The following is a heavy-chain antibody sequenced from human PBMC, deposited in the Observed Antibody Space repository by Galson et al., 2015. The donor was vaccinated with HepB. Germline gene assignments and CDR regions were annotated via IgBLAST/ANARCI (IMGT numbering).Heavy chain of an antibody. J-gene: IGHJ6*03. V-gene: IGHV5-51*03. CDR3: TRRIRSSVDYYYYYYMDV. D-gene: IGHD6-6*01. CDR1: GYSFTSYW. CDR2: IYPGDSDT. Sequence: QSGAEVKKPGESLKISCKGSGYSFTSYWIGWVRQMPGKGLEWMGIIYPGDSDTRYSPSFQGQVTISADKSISTAYLQWSSLKASDTAMYYCTRRIRSSVDYYYYYYMDVWGKGTTVTVSS.